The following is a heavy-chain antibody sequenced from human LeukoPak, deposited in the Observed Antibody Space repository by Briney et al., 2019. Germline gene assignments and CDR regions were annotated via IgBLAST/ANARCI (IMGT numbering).Heavy chain of an antibody. CDR1: GGTFSSYA. Sequence: SVKVSCKASGGTFSSYAINWVRQAPGQGPEWVGGIIPIFGTPSYAQKFQGRVTMTRDTSTSTVYMELSSLRSEDTAVYYCASATRSGYDFPPLRYWGQGTLVTVSS. V-gene: IGHV1-69*05. J-gene: IGHJ4*02. CDR3: ASATRSGYDFPPLRY. D-gene: IGHD5-12*01. CDR2: IIPIFGTP.